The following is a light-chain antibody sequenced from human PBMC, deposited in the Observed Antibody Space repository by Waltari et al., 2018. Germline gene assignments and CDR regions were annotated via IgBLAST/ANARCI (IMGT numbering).Light chain of an antibody. CDR3: QHYVRLPAT. J-gene: IGKJ1*01. V-gene: IGKV3-20*01. CDR1: QSVGRT. CDR2: AAS. Sequence: EIVLTQSPGTLSLSPGERATLSCRASQSVGRTLAWYQQKPGQAPGLLIYAASNRATGIPDRFSGSGSGTDFSLTISRLEPEDFAVYYCQHYVRLPATFGQGTKVAIK.